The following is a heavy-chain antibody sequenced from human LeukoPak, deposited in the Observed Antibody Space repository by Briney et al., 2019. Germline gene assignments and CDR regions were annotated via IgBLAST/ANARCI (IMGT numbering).Heavy chain of an antibody. CDR2: INHSGST. CDR1: GGSFSGYY. CDR3: ARRGAYSTAPDY. J-gene: IGHJ4*02. Sequence: PSETLSLTCAVYGGSFSGYYWSWIRQPPGKGPEWIGEINHSGSTNYNPSLKSRVTISVDTSKNQFSLKLSSVTAADTAVYYCARRGAYSTAPDYWGQGTLVTVSS. V-gene: IGHV4-34*01. D-gene: IGHD4-11*01.